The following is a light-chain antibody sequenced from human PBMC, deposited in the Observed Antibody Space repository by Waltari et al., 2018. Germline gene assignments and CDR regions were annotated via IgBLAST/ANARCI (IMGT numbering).Light chain of an antibody. Sequence: EIVLTQYPGTLSLSPGERATLSCRASQSVSRTLAWYQQKPGQAPRLLIYDASSRATGIPDRFSGSGSGTDFSLTISRLEPEDFAVYYCQKYGTLPATFGRGTKVEIK. CDR3: QKYGTLPAT. CDR2: DAS. CDR1: QSVSRT. J-gene: IGKJ1*01. V-gene: IGKV3-20*01.